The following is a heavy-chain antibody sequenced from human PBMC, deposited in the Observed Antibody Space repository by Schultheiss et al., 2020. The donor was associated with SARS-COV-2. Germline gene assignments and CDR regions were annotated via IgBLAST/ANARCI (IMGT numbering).Heavy chain of an antibody. CDR2: INPNSGGT. V-gene: IGHV1-2*02. CDR1: GYTFTGYY. D-gene: IGHD3-10*02. J-gene: IGHJ4*02. Sequence: ASVKVSCKASGYTFTGYYMHWVRQAPGQGLEWMGWINPNSGGTNYAQKFQGRVTMTRDTSISTAYMELSRLRSDDTAVYYCARDQLRTVGLCPLGYWGQGTLVTVAS. CDR3: ARDQLRTVGLCPLGY.